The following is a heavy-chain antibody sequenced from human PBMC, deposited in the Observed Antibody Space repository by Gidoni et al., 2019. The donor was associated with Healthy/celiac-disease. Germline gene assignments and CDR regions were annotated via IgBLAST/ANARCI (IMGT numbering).Heavy chain of an antibody. V-gene: IGHV3-30*18. CDR1: GFTFSSYG. CDR2: ISNDRSNK. CDR3: AKDGMIVVVPAAIVPPDY. D-gene: IGHD2-2*02. Sequence: QVQLVESGGGVVQPGRSLRLSCAATGFTFSSYGMHWVRQAQGKGMEWVAVISNDRSNKYYAESVKGRFNISRDNSKNTMYLKMNSLRAEDTTVYYCAKDGMIVVVPAAIVPPDYWGQGTLVTVSS. J-gene: IGHJ4*02.